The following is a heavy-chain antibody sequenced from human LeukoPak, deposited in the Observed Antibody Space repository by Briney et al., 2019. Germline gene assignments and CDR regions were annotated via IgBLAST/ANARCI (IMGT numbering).Heavy chain of an antibody. J-gene: IGHJ4*02. Sequence: EASVKVSCKASGGTFSSYAISWVRQAPGQGLEWMGRIIPILGIANYAQKFQGRVTITADKSTSTAYMELSSLRSEDTAVYFCARDRGRFLEWLDYLDYWSQGTLVTASS. CDR3: ARDRGRFLEWLDYLDY. V-gene: IGHV1-69*04. CDR2: IIPILGIA. D-gene: IGHD3-3*01. CDR1: GGTFSSYA.